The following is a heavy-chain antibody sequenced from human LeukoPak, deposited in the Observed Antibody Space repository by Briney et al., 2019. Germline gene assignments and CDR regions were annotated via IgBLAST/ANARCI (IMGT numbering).Heavy chain of an antibody. V-gene: IGHV3-30*02. D-gene: IGHD3-10*01. CDR2: IWDDENKK. CDR1: GFSFSTRD. CDR3: AKDPGAKVRGYYMDV. Sequence: PGRSLRLSCAASGFSFSTRDMHWVRQVPGKGLEWVAFIWDDENKKWYADSVKGRFTISRDNSKNTVYLQMNSLTPEDTGIYFCAKDPGAKVRGYYMDVWGKGTTVTVSS. J-gene: IGHJ6*03.